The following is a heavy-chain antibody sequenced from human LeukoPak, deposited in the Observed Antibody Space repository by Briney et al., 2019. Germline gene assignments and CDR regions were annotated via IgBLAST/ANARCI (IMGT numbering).Heavy chain of an antibody. D-gene: IGHD6-13*01. CDR2: ISGDGGST. V-gene: IGHV3-23*01. CDR1: GFSFNTYS. CDR3: TLGSLYSSSWYGDY. Sequence: GGSLRLSCAAAGFSFNTYSMTWVGQAPGKGREWVLVISGDGGSTYYAVSVKGRFTISRDDSKNTLYLQMNGLRAEDTAVYYCTLGSLYSSSWYGDYWGQGTLVTVSS. J-gene: IGHJ4*02.